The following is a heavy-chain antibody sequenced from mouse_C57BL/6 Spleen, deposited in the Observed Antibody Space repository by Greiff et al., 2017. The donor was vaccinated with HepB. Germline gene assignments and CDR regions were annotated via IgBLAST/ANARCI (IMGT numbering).Heavy chain of an antibody. CDR3: ARTSTVVATPFDY. J-gene: IGHJ2*01. V-gene: IGHV1-7*01. Sequence: VQLQQSGAELAKPGASVKLSCKASGYTFTSYWMHWVKLRPGQGLEWIGYINPSSGYTKYNQKFKDKATLTADKSSSTAYMQLSSLTYEDSAVYYCARTSTVVATPFDYWGQGTTLTVSS. CDR1: GYTFTSYW. D-gene: IGHD1-1*01. CDR2: INPSSGYT.